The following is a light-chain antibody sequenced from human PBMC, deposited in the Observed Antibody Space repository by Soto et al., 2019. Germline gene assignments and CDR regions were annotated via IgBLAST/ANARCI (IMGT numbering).Light chain of an antibody. V-gene: IGLV2-14*01. CDR3: SSYTSSSTYV. CDR2: EVS. CDR1: SSDVGGYNY. J-gene: IGLJ1*01. Sequence: QSALTQPRSVSGSPGQSVTISCTGTSSDVGGYNYVSWYQQHPGKAPKLMIYEVSNRPSGVSNRFSGSKSGNTASLTISGLQAEDEADYYCSSYTSSSTYVFETGTKVTVL.